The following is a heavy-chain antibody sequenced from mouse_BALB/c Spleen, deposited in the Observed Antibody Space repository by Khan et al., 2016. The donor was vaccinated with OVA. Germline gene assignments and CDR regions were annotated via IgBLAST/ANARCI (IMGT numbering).Heavy chain of an antibody. CDR3: ARENYYGRTCYAMDY. Sequence: DLVKPGASVKLSCKASGYTFPSYWINWIKQRPGQGLDWIGRIAPGSGSRSYNEMLKGKATLTLDTSSRTAYIPLSSLSSAYSSVFFCARENYYGRTCYAMDYWGQGTSVTVSS. J-gene: IGHJ4*01. V-gene: IGHV1S41*01. CDR1: GYTFPSYW. CDR2: IAPGSGSR. D-gene: IGHD1-1*01.